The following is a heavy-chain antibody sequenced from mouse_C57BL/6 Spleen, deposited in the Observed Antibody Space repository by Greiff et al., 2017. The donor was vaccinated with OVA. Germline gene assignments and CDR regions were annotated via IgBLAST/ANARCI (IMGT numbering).Heavy chain of an antibody. CDR3: AREVRQDYAMDY. V-gene: IGHV1-53*01. J-gene: IGHJ4*01. D-gene: IGHD2-14*01. CDR2: INPSNGGT. CDR1: GYTFTSYW. Sequence: QVHVKQPGTELVKPGASVKLSCKASGYTFTSYWMHWVKQRPGQGLEWIGNINPSNGGTNYNEKFKSKATLTVDKSSSTAYMQLSSLTSEDSAVYYCAREVRQDYAMDYWGQGTSVTVSS.